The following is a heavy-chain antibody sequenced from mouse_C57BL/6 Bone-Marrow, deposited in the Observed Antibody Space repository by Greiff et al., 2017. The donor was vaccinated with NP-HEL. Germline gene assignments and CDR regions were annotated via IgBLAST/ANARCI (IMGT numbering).Heavy chain of an antibody. Sequence: QVQLQQPGAELVMPGASVKLSCKASGYTFTSYWMHWVKQRPGQGLEWIGEIDPSDSYTNYNHKFKGKSTLTVDKSSSTAYMQLSSLTSEDSAVYYCAREGQLRLRGLDYWGQGTTLTVSS. CDR1: GYTFTSYW. CDR2: IDPSDSYT. CDR3: AREGQLRLRGLDY. J-gene: IGHJ2*01. D-gene: IGHD3-2*02. V-gene: IGHV1-69*01.